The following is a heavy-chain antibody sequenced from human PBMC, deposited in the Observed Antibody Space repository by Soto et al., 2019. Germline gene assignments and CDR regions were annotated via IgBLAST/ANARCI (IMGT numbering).Heavy chain of an antibody. D-gene: IGHD3-3*01. CDR3: ARANHVLRFLEWLWGNPNYFDY. Sequence: TWETLSLTCAVYGGSFSGYYWSWIRQPPGKGLEWIGEINHSGSTNYNPSLKSRVTISVDTSKNQFSLKLSSVTAADTAVYYCARANHVLRFLEWLWGNPNYFDYWGQGTLVTVSS. V-gene: IGHV4-34*01. CDR2: INHSGST. J-gene: IGHJ4*02. CDR1: GGSFSGYY.